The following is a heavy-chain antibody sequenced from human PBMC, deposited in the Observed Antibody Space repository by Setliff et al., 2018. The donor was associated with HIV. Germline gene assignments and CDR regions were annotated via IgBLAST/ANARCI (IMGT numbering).Heavy chain of an antibody. CDR2: INPNSGGT. CDR3: ATKVYCTNGVCLDAFDV. Sequence: ASVKVSCKASGYTFTDYYIRWVRQAPGQGLEWMGRINPNSGGTNYAQKFQGRVTMTRDRSISTAHMELSRLRSDDTAVYYCATKVYCTNGVCLDAFDVWGQGTMVTVSS. D-gene: IGHD2-8*01. V-gene: IGHV1-2*06. CDR1: GYTFTDYY. J-gene: IGHJ3*01.